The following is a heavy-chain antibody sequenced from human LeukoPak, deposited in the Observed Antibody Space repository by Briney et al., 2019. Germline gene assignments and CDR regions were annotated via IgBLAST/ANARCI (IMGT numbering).Heavy chain of an antibody. CDR1: GFTFSTYW. V-gene: IGHV3-7*01. Sequence: GGSLRLSCAASGFTFSTYWMSWVCQAPGKGLEWVANIRQDGSDKYYVDSVKGRFTISRDNAKNSLYLQMNSLRAEDTAVYYCARDGGSAMPFDYWGQGTLVTVSS. D-gene: IGHD2-2*01. J-gene: IGHJ4*02. CDR3: ARDGGSAMPFDY. CDR2: IRQDGSDK.